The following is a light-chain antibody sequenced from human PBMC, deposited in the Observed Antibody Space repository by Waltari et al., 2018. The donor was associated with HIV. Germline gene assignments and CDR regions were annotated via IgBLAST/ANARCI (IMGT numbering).Light chain of an antibody. Sequence: QSALTQPASVSGSPGQSITISCTGTINAIGGSNYVSWYQFRPGKVPKLMIYEVTHRPSGVSSRFSGSKSGNRASLTISGLLAEDEAIYYCCSYTVKSTYVFGPGTKVTVL. CDR1: INAIGGSNY. J-gene: IGLJ1*01. CDR2: EVT. V-gene: IGLV2-14*01. CDR3: CSYTVKSTYV.